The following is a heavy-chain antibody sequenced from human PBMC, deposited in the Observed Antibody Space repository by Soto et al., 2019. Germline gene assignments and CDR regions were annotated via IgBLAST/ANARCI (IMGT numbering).Heavy chain of an antibody. CDR3: AKSEVLEI. CDR1: GYNFSSQW. J-gene: IGHJ3*02. Sequence: PGESLKIPCKGSGYNFSSQWIAWVRQKPGKGLEGMRIVYPGDAETRYSPSFQGQVPLSDDKSIDTAYLQWSNPKASDPALHHLAKSEVLEIWGQGTMGTVSS. V-gene: IGHV5-51*01. CDR2: VYPGDAET.